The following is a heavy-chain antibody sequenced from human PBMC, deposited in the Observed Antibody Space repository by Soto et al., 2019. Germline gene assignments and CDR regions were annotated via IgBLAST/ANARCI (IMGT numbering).Heavy chain of an antibody. J-gene: IGHJ4*02. Sequence: SETLSLTCTVSGGSISSYYWSWIRQPPGKGLEWIGYIYYSGSTNYNPSLKSRVTISVDTSKNQFSLKLSSVTAADTAVYYCARETVTIMGSYYIDYWGQGTLVTVSS. CDR2: IYYSGST. CDR3: ARETVTIMGSYYIDY. V-gene: IGHV4-59*01. CDR1: GGSISSYY. D-gene: IGHD1-26*01.